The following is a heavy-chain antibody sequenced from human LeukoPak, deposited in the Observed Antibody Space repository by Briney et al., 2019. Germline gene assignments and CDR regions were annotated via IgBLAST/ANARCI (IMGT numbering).Heavy chain of an antibody. CDR2: ISYDGSNK. CDR3: ARGPYYYGSGSYYTFDY. J-gene: IGHJ4*02. Sequence: GGALRLSCAASGFTFSSYAMHWVRPAPGKGLELVAVISYDGSNKYHADSVKGRFTISRDNSKNTLYLQMNSLRAEDTAVYYCARGPYYYGSGSYYTFDYWGQGTLVTVSS. D-gene: IGHD3-10*01. CDR1: GFTFSSYA. V-gene: IGHV3-30-3*01.